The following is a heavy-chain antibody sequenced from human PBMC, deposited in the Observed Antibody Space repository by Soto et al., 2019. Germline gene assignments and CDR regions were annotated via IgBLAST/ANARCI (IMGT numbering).Heavy chain of an antibody. D-gene: IGHD3-10*01. J-gene: IGHJ4*02. Sequence: EVQLLESGGGLVQPGGSLRLSCAASGFTFSSYAMSWVRQAPGKGLEWVSAICGSGGSTYYADSVKGRFTISRDNSKNTLYLQMNSLRAEDTAVYYCAKGVGSGKENDYWGQGTLVTVSS. CDR1: GFTFSSYA. CDR2: ICGSGGST. CDR3: AKGVGSGKENDY. V-gene: IGHV3-23*01.